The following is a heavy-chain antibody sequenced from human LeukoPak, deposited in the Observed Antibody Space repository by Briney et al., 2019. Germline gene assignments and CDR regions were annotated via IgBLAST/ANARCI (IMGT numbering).Heavy chain of an antibody. D-gene: IGHD1-1*01. V-gene: IGHV3-48*03. CDR3: TGGRTTGNHDY. CDR2: ISSSGRTL. J-gene: IGHJ4*02. CDR1: GFTFNNYE. Sequence: PGGSLRLSCAASGFTFNNYEMNWVRQAPGKGLECISYISSSGRTLYYADSVKGRFTISGDNAKNSLHLQMDSLRVEDTAVYYCTGGRTTGNHDYWGQGTLVTVSS.